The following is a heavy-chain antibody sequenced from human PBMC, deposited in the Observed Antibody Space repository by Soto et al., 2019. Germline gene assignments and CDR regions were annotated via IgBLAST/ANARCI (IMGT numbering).Heavy chain of an antibody. Sequence: GGSLRLSCAASGFTVSSYFMSWVRQAPGKGLEWVSVMYSGGSTSYADSVKGRFTISRDNSKNTLFLQMNSLRAEDTAVYYCATNSMSRVVRATAPDYWGQGTLVTVSS. CDR3: ATNSMSRVVRATAPDY. V-gene: IGHV3-66*01. CDR2: MYSGGST. CDR1: GFTVSSYF. D-gene: IGHD1-26*01. J-gene: IGHJ4*02.